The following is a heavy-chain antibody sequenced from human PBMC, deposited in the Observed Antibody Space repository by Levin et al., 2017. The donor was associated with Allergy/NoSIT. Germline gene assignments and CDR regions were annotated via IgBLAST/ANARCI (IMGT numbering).Heavy chain of an antibody. Sequence: ASVKVSCKASGYSFSGYYMHWVRQAPGQGLEWMGRMKPNTGGTEYAQKFQGRVTMTGDTSISTAYMELSRLRSDDTAVYYCARADPLYGSGSFYRGDAVDIWGQGTMVTVSS. CDR2: MKPNTGGT. CDR3: ARADPLYGSGSFYRGDAVDI. J-gene: IGHJ3*02. CDR1: GYSFSGYY. D-gene: IGHD3-10*01. V-gene: IGHV1-2*06.